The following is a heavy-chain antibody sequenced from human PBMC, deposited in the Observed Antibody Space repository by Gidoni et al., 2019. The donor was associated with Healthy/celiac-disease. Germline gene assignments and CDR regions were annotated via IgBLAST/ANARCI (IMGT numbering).Heavy chain of an antibody. D-gene: IGHD6-13*01. Sequence: EVQLLESGGGLVQPGGSLRLSCAASGFTFSSYAMSWVRQAPGTGLEWVSAISGSGGSTYYADSVKGRFTISRDNSKNTLYLQMNSLRAEDTAVYYCARRVQQLVLHRYFDYWGQGTLVTVSS. J-gene: IGHJ4*02. CDR3: ARRVQQLVLHRYFDY. CDR1: GFTFSSYA. CDR2: ISGSGGST. V-gene: IGHV3-23*01.